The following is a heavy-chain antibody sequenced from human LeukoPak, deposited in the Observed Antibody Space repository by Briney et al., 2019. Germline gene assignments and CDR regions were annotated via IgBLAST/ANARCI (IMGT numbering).Heavy chain of an antibody. J-gene: IGHJ4*02. CDR1: GFTFSSYW. Sequence: GGSLRLSCAASGFTFSSYWMSWVRQAPGKGLEWVANIKQDGSEKYYVDSVKGRFTISRDNAKNLLYLQMNSLRAEDTAVYYCARDQRWLHRTGFDYWGQGTLVTVSS. CDR2: IKQDGSEK. D-gene: IGHD5-24*01. CDR3: ARDQRWLHRTGFDY. V-gene: IGHV3-7*01.